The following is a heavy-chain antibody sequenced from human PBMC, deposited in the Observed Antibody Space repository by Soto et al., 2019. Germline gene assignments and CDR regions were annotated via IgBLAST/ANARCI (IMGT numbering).Heavy chain of an antibody. J-gene: IGHJ5*02. V-gene: IGHV3-7*01. CDR3: ARAPVEDIVLMVYAENWFDP. D-gene: IGHD2-8*01. Sequence: LRLSCAASGFTFSSYWMSWVRQAPGKGLEWVANIKQDGSEKYYVDSVKGRFTISRDNAKNSLYLQMNSLRAEDTAVYYCARAPVEDIVLMVYAENWFDPWGQGTLVTVSS. CDR2: IKQDGSEK. CDR1: GFTFSSYW.